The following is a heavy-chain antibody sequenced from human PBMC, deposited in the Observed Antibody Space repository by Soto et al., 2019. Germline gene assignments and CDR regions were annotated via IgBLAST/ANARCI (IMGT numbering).Heavy chain of an antibody. V-gene: IGHV3-48*03. J-gene: IGHJ4*02. CDR3: ARHRPPSWSPFDY. Sequence: EVQLVESGGGLVQPGGSLRLSCAASGFTFSSYEMNWVRQAPGKGLEWVSYISSSGSTIYYADSVKGRFTISRDNAKNSLYLQMNSLRAEDTAVYYCARHRPPSWSPFDYWGQGTLVTVSS. CDR1: GFTFSSYE. D-gene: IGHD1-26*01. CDR2: ISSSGSTI.